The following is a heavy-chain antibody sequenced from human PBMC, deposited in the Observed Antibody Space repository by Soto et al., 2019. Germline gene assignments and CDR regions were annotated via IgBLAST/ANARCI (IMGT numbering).Heavy chain of an antibody. J-gene: IGHJ6*03. Sequence: ASVKVSCKASGYTFTSYDINWVRQATGQGLEWMGWMNPNSGNTGYAQKFQGRVTMTRNTSISTAYMELSSLRSEDTAVYYCARGRRGSGSFKYYYYMDVWGKGTTVTVSS. CDR1: GYTFTSYD. CDR3: ARGRRGSGSFKYYYYMDV. D-gene: IGHD3-10*01. CDR2: MNPNSGNT. V-gene: IGHV1-8*01.